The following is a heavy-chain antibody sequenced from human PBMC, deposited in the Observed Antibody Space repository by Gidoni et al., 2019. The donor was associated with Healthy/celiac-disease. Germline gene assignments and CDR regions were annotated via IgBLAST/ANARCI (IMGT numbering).Heavy chain of an antibody. D-gene: IGHD3-10*01. V-gene: IGHV3-48*03. CDR1: GFTFSSYE. J-gene: IGHJ3*02. CDR2: ISSSGSTI. Sequence: EVQLVESGGGLVQPGGSLRLSCAASGFTFSSYEMNWVRQAPGKGLELVSYISSSGSTIYYADSVKGRFTISRDNAKNSLYLQMNSLRAEDTAVYYCASRDRWFGEFPDAFDIWGQGTMVTVSS. CDR3: ASRDRWFGEFPDAFDI.